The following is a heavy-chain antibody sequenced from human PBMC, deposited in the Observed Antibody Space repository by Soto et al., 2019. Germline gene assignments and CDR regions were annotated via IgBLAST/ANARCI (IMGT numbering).Heavy chain of an antibody. V-gene: IGHV1-69*06. CDR2: IIPIFGTA. CDR1: GGTFSSYA. Sequence: QVQLVQSGAEVKKPGSSVKVSCKASGGTFSSYAISWVRQAPGQGLEWMGGIIPIFGTANYAQKFQGRVTMTEDTSTDTAYMELSSLRSEDTAVYYCATESLDYYDGMDVWGQGTTVTVSS. CDR3: ATESLDYYDGMDV. J-gene: IGHJ6*02. D-gene: IGHD1-26*01.